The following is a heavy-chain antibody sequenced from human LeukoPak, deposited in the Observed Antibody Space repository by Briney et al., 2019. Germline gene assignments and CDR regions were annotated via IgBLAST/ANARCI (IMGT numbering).Heavy chain of an antibody. V-gene: IGHV4-39*01. CDR1: GGSIISSPHY. Sequence: SETLSLTCSVSGGSIISSPHYWSWIRQPPGKGLEYIGNIYYSGATYYNPSLKSRVTISVDTSNNQFSLELRSVTAADTAVYYCARRGHSSSSGGFDYWGQGTLVTVS. D-gene: IGHD6-6*01. CDR2: IYYSGAT. CDR3: ARRGHSSSSGGFDY. J-gene: IGHJ4*02.